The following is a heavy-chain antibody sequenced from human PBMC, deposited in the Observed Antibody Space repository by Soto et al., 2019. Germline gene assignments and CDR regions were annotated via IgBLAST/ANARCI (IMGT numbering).Heavy chain of an antibody. Sequence: EVQLVESGGGLVQPGGSLRLSCAASGFTISSYWMNWVRQAPGKGLEWVANIKQDGSEMYYVDSVKGRFTISRDNAKNSLYLQMNSLRAEDTAVYYCASRCGSGSCDSWGQGTLVTVSS. CDR2: IKQDGSEM. CDR3: ASRCGSGSCDS. CDR1: GFTISSYW. D-gene: IGHD3-10*01. J-gene: IGHJ4*02. V-gene: IGHV3-7*01.